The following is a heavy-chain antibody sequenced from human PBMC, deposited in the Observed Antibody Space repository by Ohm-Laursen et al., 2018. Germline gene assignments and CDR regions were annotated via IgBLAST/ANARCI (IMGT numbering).Heavy chain of an antibody. J-gene: IGHJ2*01. CDR2: TYHRSKWYI. Sequence: QTLSPTCALYAAIVSSDSATWTWLRQSPSSGLERLGRTYHRSKWYIDYAVSVKSPITINPDTSKNQFSLLLNSVTPEDTAVYYCARTKRYFDLWGRGTLVTVSS. CDR3: ARTKRYFDL. V-gene: IGHV6-1*01. D-gene: IGHD2-8*01. CDR1: AAIVSSDSAT.